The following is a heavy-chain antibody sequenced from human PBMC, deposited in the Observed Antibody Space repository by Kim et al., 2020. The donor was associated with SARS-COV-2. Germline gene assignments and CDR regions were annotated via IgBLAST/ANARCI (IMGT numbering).Heavy chain of an antibody. Sequence: GGSLRLSCAASGFTFSRFSMNWVRQAPGKGLEWVSYINSLSSTIYYTDSVKGRFTISRDNAENSLYLQMNSLRDEDTAVYYCAREGGGSYSKFDYWGQGTLVTVSS. J-gene: IGHJ4*02. D-gene: IGHD1-26*01. CDR2: INSLSSTI. CDR1: GFTFSRFS. V-gene: IGHV3-48*02. CDR3: AREGGGSYSKFDY.